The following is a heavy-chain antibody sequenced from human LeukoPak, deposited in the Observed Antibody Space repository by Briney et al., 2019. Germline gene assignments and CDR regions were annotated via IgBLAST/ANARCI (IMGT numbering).Heavy chain of an antibody. J-gene: IGHJ5*02. CDR3: AREYCSDVSCHDNWFDP. CDR1: DGSFSSYY. V-gene: IGHV4-34*01. D-gene: IGHD2-15*01. Sequence: SETLSLTCAVYDGSFSSYYWTWIRQSPGKGLEWIGEINHSGGTNFNPSLRSRVTISLDTSKNQFSLRLSSVTAADTAVYYCAREYCSDVSCHDNWFDPWGQGTLVIVSS. CDR2: INHSGGT.